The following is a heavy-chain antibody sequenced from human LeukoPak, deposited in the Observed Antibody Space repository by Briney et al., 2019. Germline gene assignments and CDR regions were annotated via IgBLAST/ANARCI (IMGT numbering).Heavy chain of an antibody. CDR1: GGSFSGYY. Sequence: PSETLSLTCAVYGGSFSGYYWSWIRQPPGKGLEWIGEINHSGSTNYNPSLKNRVTISVDTSKNQFSLKLSSVTAADTAVYYCASSDSSSWYVRVVYYVYWGQGTLVTVSS. V-gene: IGHV4-34*01. D-gene: IGHD6-13*01. CDR3: ASSDSSSWYVRVVYYVY. CDR2: INHSGST. J-gene: IGHJ4*02.